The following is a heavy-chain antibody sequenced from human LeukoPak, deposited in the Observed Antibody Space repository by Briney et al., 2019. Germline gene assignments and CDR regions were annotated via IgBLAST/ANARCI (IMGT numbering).Heavy chain of an antibody. D-gene: IGHD3-10*01. CDR2: IYYSGST. CDR3: AREGYYGSGSMGLFDY. CDR1: GGPIRSDNDY. J-gene: IGHJ4*02. V-gene: IGHV4-61*01. Sequence: PSETLSLTCTASGGPIRSDNDYWGWVRQPPGKGLEWIGYIYYSGSTNYNPSLKSRVTISVDTSKNQFSLKLSSVTAADTAVYYCAREGYYGSGSMGLFDYWGQGTLVTVSS.